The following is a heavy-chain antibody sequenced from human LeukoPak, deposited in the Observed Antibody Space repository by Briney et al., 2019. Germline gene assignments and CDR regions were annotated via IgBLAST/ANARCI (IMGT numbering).Heavy chain of an antibody. V-gene: IGHV1-18*01. Sequence: ASVKVSCKGSGYTFTSYGISWVRQAPGQGLEWMGWISAYNGNTNYAQKLQGRVTMTTDTSTSTAYMELRSLRSDDTAVYYCARVPGSKGFSSSPMGYWGQGTLSPSPQ. D-gene: IGHD6-13*01. CDR1: GYTFTSYG. J-gene: IGHJ4*02. CDR2: ISAYNGNT. CDR3: ARVPGSKGFSSSPMGY.